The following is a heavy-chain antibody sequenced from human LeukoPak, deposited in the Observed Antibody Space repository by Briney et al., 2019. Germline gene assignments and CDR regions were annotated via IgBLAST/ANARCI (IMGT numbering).Heavy chain of an antibody. D-gene: IGHD2-2*01. J-gene: IGHJ6*03. CDR3: ARGIYCSGTTCYYYYYYMDV. CDR1: GGSISGXX. CDR2: XXXXGSX. Sequence: ASETLXLTXTVSGGSISGXXXXXXXQPXGKGLXXXXXXXXXGSXXYXXSLXSRXXXXXXTXKNQVSLKLTSVTAADXXXYYCARGIYCSGTTCYYYYYYMDVWGKGTTVTVSS. V-gene: IGHV4-4*07.